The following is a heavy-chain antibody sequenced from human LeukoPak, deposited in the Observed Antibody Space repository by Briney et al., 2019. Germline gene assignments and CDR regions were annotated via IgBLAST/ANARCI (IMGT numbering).Heavy chain of an antibody. CDR2: IKQDGSEK. Sequence: GGSLRLSCAASGFTFSSYWMSWVRQAPGKGLEWVANIKQDGSEKYYVDSVKGRFTISRDNAKNSLYLQMNSLRAEDTAVYYCARESLEKWLRSDYYYYGMDVWGQGTTVTVSS. CDR1: GFTFSSYW. D-gene: IGHD5-12*01. CDR3: ARESLEKWLRSDYYYYGMDV. V-gene: IGHV3-7*01. J-gene: IGHJ6*02.